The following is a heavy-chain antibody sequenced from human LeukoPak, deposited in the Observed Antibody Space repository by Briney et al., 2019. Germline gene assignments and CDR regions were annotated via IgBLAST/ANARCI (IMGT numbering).Heavy chain of an antibody. CDR3: TTGPITMIVVALDY. Sequence: GGSLRLSCAASGFTFSSYAMSWVRQAPGKGLEWVSYISSSGSTIYYADSVKGRFTISRDNAKNSLYLQMNSLRAEDTAVYYCTTGPITMIVVALDYWGQGTLVTVSS. V-gene: IGHV3-48*04. CDR1: GFTFSSYA. D-gene: IGHD3-22*01. CDR2: ISSSGSTI. J-gene: IGHJ4*02.